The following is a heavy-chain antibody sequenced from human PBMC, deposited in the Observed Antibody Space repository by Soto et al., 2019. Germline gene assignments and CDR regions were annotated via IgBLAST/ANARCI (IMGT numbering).Heavy chain of an antibody. J-gene: IGHJ6*02. D-gene: IGHD6-19*01. CDR2: IYYSGST. CDR3: ASMGAVAGSGMDV. Sequence: QVQLQESGPGLVKPSQTLSLTCTVSGDSISSGDYYWNWIRQHPGEGLEWIGYIYYSGSTYYNPSLRSRVTISVDTSKNQFSLKLSSVTAADTAVYYCASMGAVAGSGMDVWGQGTTVTGSS. CDR1: GDSISSGDYY. V-gene: IGHV4-31*03.